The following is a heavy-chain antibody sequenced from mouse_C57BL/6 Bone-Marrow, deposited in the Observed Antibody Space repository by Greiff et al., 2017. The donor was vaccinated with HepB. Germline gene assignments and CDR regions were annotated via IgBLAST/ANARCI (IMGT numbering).Heavy chain of an antibody. Sequence: EVKLVESGGGLVQPGGSLKLSCAASGIDFSRYWMSWVRRAPGKGLEWIGEINPDSSTINYAPSLKDKFIISRDNAKNTLYLQMSKVRSEDTALYYCARDYGSSWGYWYFDVWGTGTTVTVSS. CDR2: INPDSSTI. J-gene: IGHJ1*03. CDR1: GIDFSRYW. D-gene: IGHD1-1*01. V-gene: IGHV4-1*01. CDR3: ARDYGSSWGYWYFDV.